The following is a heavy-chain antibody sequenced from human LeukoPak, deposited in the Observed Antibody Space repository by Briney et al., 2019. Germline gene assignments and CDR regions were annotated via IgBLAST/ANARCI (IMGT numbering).Heavy chain of an antibody. Sequence: GGSLRLSCAASGFTFSSYAMSWFRQAPGKGLEWVSAISGSGGSTYYADSVKGRFTISRDNSKNTLYLQMNSLRAEDTAVYYCAKAPYYYDSSGYGNWGQGTLVTVSS. CDR3: AKAPYYYDSSGYGN. CDR1: GFTFSSYA. J-gene: IGHJ4*02. V-gene: IGHV3-23*01. CDR2: ISGSGGST. D-gene: IGHD3-22*01.